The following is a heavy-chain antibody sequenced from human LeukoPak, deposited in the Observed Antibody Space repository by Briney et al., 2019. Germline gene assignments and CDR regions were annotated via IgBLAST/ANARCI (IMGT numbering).Heavy chain of an antibody. CDR3: AKTPYYYDSSGYYSPYYYFDY. D-gene: IGHD3-22*01. CDR2: ISGSGGST. Sequence: PGGSLRLSCAASGFTFSSYAMSWVRQAPGKGLEWVSAISGSGGSTYYADSVKGRFTISRDNSKNTLYLQMNSLRAEDTAVYYCAKTPYYYDSSGYYSPYYYFDYWGQGTLVTVSS. J-gene: IGHJ4*02. CDR1: GFTFSSYA. V-gene: IGHV3-23*01.